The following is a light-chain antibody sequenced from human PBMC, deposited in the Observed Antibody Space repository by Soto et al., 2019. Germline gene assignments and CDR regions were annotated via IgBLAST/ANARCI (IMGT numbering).Light chain of an antibody. Sequence: EIMLTQSPATLSLSPGERATLSCRAGQSISDYLAWYQQRPGQAPRLLIFDASNRATGVPDRFSGGGSGTDFTLIISSLEPEDFAVYYCQQRVNWPPTFGGGTKVEI. J-gene: IGKJ4*01. CDR2: DAS. CDR1: QSISDY. V-gene: IGKV3-11*01. CDR3: QQRVNWPPT.